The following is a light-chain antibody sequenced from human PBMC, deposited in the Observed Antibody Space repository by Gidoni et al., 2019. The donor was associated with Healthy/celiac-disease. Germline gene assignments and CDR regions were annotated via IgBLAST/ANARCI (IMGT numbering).Light chain of an antibody. V-gene: IGKV1-5*01. Sequence: DIQMTQSPSTLSASVGDRVPIPCRASQSISSWLAWYQQKPGKAPKLLIYDAPSLESGVPSRFSGSGSGTEFTLTISSLQPDDFATYYCQQYNSYSACGQGTKVEIK. CDR3: QQYNSYSA. CDR1: QSISSW. CDR2: DAP. J-gene: IGKJ1*01.